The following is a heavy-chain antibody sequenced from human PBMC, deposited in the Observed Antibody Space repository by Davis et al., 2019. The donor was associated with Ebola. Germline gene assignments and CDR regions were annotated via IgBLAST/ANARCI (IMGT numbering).Heavy chain of an antibody. D-gene: IGHD3-9*01. J-gene: IGHJ6*02. CDR2: IDWDDDK. CDR1: GFSLSISGMC. Sequence: SGPTLVKPTQTLTLTCTFSGFSLSISGMCVSWIRQPPGKALEWLALIDWDDDKYYSTSLKTRLTISKDTSKNQVVLTMTNMDPVDTGTYFCARLLRKGAFYYNGLDVWGPGATVTVAS. CDR3: ARLLRKGAFYYNGLDV. V-gene: IGHV2-70*12.